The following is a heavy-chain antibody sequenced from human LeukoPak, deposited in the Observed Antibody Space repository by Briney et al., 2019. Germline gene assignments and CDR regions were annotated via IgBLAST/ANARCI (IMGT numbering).Heavy chain of an antibody. CDR2: IHDSGST. J-gene: IGHJ3*02. Sequence: SETLSLTCTVSGGSIRSHYWSWIRQPPGKGLGYIGYIHDSGSTNYNPFLRGRVTISVDTSKNQFSLKLSSVTAADTAVYYCARSTIRGASGMAFDIWGQGTMVTVSS. D-gene: IGHD3-10*01. CDR3: ARSTIRGASGMAFDI. V-gene: IGHV4-59*11. CDR1: GGSIRSHY.